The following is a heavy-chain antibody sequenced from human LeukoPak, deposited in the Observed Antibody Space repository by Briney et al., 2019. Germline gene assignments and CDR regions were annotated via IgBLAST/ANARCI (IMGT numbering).Heavy chain of an antibody. V-gene: IGHV3-21*01. CDR3: ARDDVVVPAATSFDY. D-gene: IGHD2-2*01. CDR2: ISSSSRYI. J-gene: IGHJ4*02. Sequence: PGGSLRLSCVASGLDFSDSGMLWVRQAPGKGLEWLSSISSSSRYIYYAVSVKGRLTISRDNAKNSLYLHMDSLRAEDTAVYYCARDDVVVPAATSFDYWGQGTLVTVSS. CDR1: GLDFSDSG.